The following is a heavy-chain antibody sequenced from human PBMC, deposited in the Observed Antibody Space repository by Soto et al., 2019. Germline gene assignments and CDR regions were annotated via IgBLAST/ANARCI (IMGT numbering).Heavy chain of an antibody. CDR3: ARDEGGYDILTGYYKAPHFDQ. D-gene: IGHD3-9*01. CDR1: GYTFGHFY. J-gene: IGHJ4*02. CDR2: ISPHNRNT. Sequence: QVQLVQSGAEVKKPGDSVKVSCKASGYTFGHFYITWVRQAPGQGLEWMGAISPHNRNTNYAEKFRGRVTMTTATSSPTAYMELRSLRSDDTAVYYCARDEGGYDILTGYYKAPHFDQWGQGALVTVSS. V-gene: IGHV1-18*01.